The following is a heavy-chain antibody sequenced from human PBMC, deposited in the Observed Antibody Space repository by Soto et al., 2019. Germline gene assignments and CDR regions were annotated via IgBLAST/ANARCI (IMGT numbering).Heavy chain of an antibody. CDR1: GGSISSSNW. CDR3: AISGRGYDSSGYYYFNFDH. CDR2: IYHSGST. D-gene: IGHD3-22*01. V-gene: IGHV4-4*02. Sequence: SETLSLTCAVSGGSISSSNWWSWVRQPPGKGLEWIGEIYHSGSTNYNPSLKSRVTISVDKSKNQFSLKLSSVTAADTAVYYCAISGRGYDSSGYYYFNFDHWGQGTLVTVSS. J-gene: IGHJ4*02.